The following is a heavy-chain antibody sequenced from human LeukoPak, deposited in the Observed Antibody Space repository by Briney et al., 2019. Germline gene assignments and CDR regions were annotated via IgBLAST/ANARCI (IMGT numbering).Heavy chain of an antibody. CDR3: ARDPTHSHSGYYFYFDY. V-gene: IGHV3-30-3*01. CDR1: GFTFSSYA. CDR2: ISYDGSNK. D-gene: IGHD5-12*01. J-gene: IGHJ4*02. Sequence: GRSLRLSCAASGFTFSSYAMHWVRQAPGKGLEWVAVISYDGSNKYYADSVKGRFTISRDNSKNTLYLQMNSLRAEDTAVYYCARDPTHSHSGYYFYFDYWGQGTLVTVSS.